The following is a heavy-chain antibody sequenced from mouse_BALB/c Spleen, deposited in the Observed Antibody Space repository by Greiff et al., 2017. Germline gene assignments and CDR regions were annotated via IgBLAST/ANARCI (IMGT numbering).Heavy chain of an antibody. CDR3: ARKAYYYGSSWYFDV. V-gene: IGHV1-54*01. CDR1: GYAFTNYL. CDR2: INPGSGGT. D-gene: IGHD1-1*01. Sequence: VQLQQSGAELVRPGTSVKVSCKASGYAFTNYLIEWVKQRPGQGLEWIGVINPGSGGTNYNEKFKGKATLTADKSSSTAYMQLSSLTSDDSAVYFYARKAYYYGSSWYFDVWGAGTTVTVSS. J-gene: IGHJ1*01.